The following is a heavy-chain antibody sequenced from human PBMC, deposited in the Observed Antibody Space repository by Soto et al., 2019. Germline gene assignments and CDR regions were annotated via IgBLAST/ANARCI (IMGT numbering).Heavy chain of an antibody. D-gene: IGHD3-22*01. Sequence: QVQLVESGGGVVQPGRSLRLSCAASGFTFSSYAMHWVRQAPGKGLEWVAVISYDGSNKYYADSVKGRFTISRDNSKNTLYLQMNSLRAEDTAVYYCARDNYYDRSGYWSGDYYYGMDVWGQGTTVTVSS. J-gene: IGHJ6*02. CDR2: ISYDGSNK. V-gene: IGHV3-30-3*01. CDR1: GFTFSSYA. CDR3: ARDNYYDRSGYWSGDYYYGMDV.